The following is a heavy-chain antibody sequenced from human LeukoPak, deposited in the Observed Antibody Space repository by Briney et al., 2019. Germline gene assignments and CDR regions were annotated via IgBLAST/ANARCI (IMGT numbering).Heavy chain of an antibody. D-gene: IGHD6-19*01. CDR1: GYSISSGYY. CDR3: AKEGAWLVRKGFDY. CDR2: IYHSGST. V-gene: IGHV4-38-2*02. J-gene: IGHJ4*02. Sequence: KPSETLSLTCTVSGYSISSGYYWGWIRQPPGKGLEWIGSIYHSGSTYYNPSLKSRVTISVDTSKNQFSLKLSSVTAADTAVYYCAKEGAWLVRKGFDYWGQGTLVTVSS.